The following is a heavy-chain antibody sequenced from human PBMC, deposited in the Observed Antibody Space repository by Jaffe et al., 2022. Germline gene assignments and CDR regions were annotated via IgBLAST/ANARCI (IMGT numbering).Heavy chain of an antibody. V-gene: IGHV1-3*01. Sequence: QVQLVQSGAEVKKSGASVKVSCKASGYTFTSHAVHWVRQAPGQRLEWMGWINAGKGDTKYSQKFEGRGTFTRDTSANTAYMQLSSLTSEDTAIYYCARDQSDYGDYGVLDSWGQGTLVTVSS. CDR2: INAGKGDT. J-gene: IGHJ4*02. D-gene: IGHD4-17*01. CDR3: ARDQSDYGDYGVLDS. CDR1: GYTFTSHA.